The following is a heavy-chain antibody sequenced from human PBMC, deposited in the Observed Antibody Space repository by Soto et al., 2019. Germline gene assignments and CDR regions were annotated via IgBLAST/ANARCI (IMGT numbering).Heavy chain of an antibody. CDR3: ARDFYYYDPPHQLTEY. CDR1: GFTFSSYS. J-gene: IGHJ4*02. V-gene: IGHV3-21*01. D-gene: IGHD3-22*01. Sequence: PGWSLRLSCAASGFTFSSYSMNLVRQAPGKGLDWVSSISSSSGYIDYADSVKGRFTISRDNAKNSLFLQMDSLRAEDSAVYYCARDFYYYDPPHQLTEYWGEGTLVTVSS. CDR2: ISSSSGYI.